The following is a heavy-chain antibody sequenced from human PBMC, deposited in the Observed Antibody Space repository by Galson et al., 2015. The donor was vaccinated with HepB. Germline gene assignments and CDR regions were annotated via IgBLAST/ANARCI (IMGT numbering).Heavy chain of an antibody. V-gene: IGHV3-23*01. D-gene: IGHD3-16*02. CDR1: GFTFSNYA. J-gene: IGHJ4*02. CDR3: AKRSWAFYDYVWGSYPTPRYYFDY. Sequence: SLRLSCAASGFTFSNYAMSWVRQAPGKGLEWVSAISGSGGSTYYADSVKGRFTISRDNSKNTQYLQMNSLRAEDTAVYYCAKRSWAFYDYVWGSYPTPRYYFDYWGQGTLVTVSS. CDR2: ISGSGGST.